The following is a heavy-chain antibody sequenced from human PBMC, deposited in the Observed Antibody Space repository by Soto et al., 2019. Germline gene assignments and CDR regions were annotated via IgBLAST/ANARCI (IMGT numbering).Heavy chain of an antibody. CDR1: GGTFSSYA. D-gene: IGHD3-3*01. CDR2: IIPIFGTA. CDR3: ARGVEYYDFWSGYPPPDYYYYGMDV. Sequence: SVKVSCKASGGTFSSYAISWVRQAPGQGLEWMGGIIPIFGTANYAQKFQGRVTITADESTSTAYMELSSLRSEDTAVYYCARGVEYYDFWSGYPPPDYYYYGMDVWGQGTTVTVSS. V-gene: IGHV1-69*13. J-gene: IGHJ6*02.